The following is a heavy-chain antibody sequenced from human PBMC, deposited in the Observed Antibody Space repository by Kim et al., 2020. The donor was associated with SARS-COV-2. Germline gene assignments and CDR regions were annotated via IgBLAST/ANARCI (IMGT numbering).Heavy chain of an antibody. J-gene: IGHJ4*02. CDR2: P. CDR3: ARGYSSSSGV. Sequence: PNYAQKFQGRVTMTRGTSSSTAYMELSRLRSDDTAVYYCARGYSSSSGVWGQGTLVTVSS. V-gene: IGHV1-2*02. D-gene: IGHD6-6*01.